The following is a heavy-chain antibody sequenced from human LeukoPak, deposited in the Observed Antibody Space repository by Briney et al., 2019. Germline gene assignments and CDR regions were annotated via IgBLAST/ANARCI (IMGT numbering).Heavy chain of an antibody. Sequence: GGSLRLSCAASGFTFSSYAMSWVRQAPGKGLEWVSAISGSGGSTYYADSVKGRFTISRDNSKNTLYLQMNSLRAEDTAVYYCANIEYCSSTSRLPEDYWGQGTLVTVSS. V-gene: IGHV3-23*01. CDR1: GFTFSSYA. D-gene: IGHD2-2*01. CDR3: ANIEYCSSTSRLPEDY. J-gene: IGHJ4*02. CDR2: ISGSGGST.